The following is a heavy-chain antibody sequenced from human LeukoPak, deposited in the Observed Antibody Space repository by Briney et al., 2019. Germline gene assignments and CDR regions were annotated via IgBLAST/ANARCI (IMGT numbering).Heavy chain of an antibody. CDR1: GGSISSYY. V-gene: IGHV4-4*09. CDR2: IYTSGST. J-gene: IGHJ3*02. CDR3: ARQVLSGAFDT. Sequence: PSETLSLTCTVSGGSISSYYWSWIRQPPGKGLEWIGYIYTSGSTNYNPSLKSRVTISVDTSKNQFSLKLSSVTAADTAVYYCARQVLSGAFDTWGQGTMVTVSS.